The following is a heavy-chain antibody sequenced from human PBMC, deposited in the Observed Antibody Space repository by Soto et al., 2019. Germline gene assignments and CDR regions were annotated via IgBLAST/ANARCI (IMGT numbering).Heavy chain of an antibody. V-gene: IGHV3-21*01. Sequence: PGGSLRLSCAPSGLTFSTYSMNWVRQAPGKGLEWVSSISSGSHYIYYAESVKGRFTISRDNAKNSLYLQMNSLRAGDTAVYFCARNINPSSKIHGMDVWGRGTTVTVSS. CDR2: ISSGSHYI. CDR1: GLTFSTYS. CDR3: ARNINPSSKIHGMDV. D-gene: IGHD1-20*01. J-gene: IGHJ6*02.